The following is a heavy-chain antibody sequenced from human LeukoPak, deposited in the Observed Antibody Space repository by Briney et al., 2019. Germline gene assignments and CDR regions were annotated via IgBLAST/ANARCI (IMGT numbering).Heavy chain of an antibody. V-gene: IGHV3-48*01. D-gene: IGHD3-22*01. CDR2: INADSSTI. J-gene: IGHJ4*02. Sequence: GGSLRLSCAASGFTFSTYNMSWVRQAPGGGREWISYINADSSTIQYTDSLRGRFTTSRDTAKNSLYLQMNSLRAEDTAVYYCVRDNSRGQSLGVIYWGQGSLVTVSS. CDR3: VRDNSRGQSLGVIY. CDR1: GFTFSTYN.